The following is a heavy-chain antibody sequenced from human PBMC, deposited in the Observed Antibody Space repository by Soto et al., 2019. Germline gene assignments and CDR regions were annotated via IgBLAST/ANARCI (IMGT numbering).Heavy chain of an antibody. CDR1: GGSISSGGYS. Sequence: SETLFLTCAVSGGSISSGGYSWSWIRQPPGKGLEWIGYIYHSGSTYYNPSLKSRVTISVDRSKNQFSLKLSSVTAADTAVYYCARAVVVPAADWFDPWGQGTLVTVSS. D-gene: IGHD2-2*01. J-gene: IGHJ5*02. CDR3: ARAVVVPAADWFDP. V-gene: IGHV4-30-2*01. CDR2: IYHSGST.